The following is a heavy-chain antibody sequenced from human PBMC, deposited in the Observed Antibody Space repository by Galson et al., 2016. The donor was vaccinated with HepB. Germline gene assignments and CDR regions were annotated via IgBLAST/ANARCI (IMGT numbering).Heavy chain of an antibody. J-gene: IGHJ6*02. Sequence: SLRLSCAASGFTSFSYSMNWVRQAPGKGLEWVSGISGSGADTYYADSVRGQFTVTRDNSKNTMFLQMDNLRAEDTAVYYCARANYYAMEFWGQGTTVTVSS. CDR3: ARANYYAMEF. CDR2: ISGSGADT. CDR1: GFTSFSYS. V-gene: IGHV3-23*01.